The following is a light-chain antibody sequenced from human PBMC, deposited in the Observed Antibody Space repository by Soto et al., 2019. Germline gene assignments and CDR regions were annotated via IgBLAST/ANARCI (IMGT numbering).Light chain of an antibody. Sequence: EIVLTQSPATLSLSPGERATLSCRASQSVSSYLAWYQQKPGQAHRLLIYDASNRATGIPARFSGSGSGTDFTLTISSLEPEEFAVYYCQQRSNWPRTFGQGTKVDIK. CDR3: QQRSNWPRT. V-gene: IGKV3-11*01. CDR1: QSVSSY. J-gene: IGKJ1*01. CDR2: DAS.